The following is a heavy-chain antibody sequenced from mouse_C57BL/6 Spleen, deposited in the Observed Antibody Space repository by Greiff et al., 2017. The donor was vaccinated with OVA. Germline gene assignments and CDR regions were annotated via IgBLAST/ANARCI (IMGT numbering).Heavy chain of an antibody. Sequence: VKLVESGPGLVQPSQSLSITCTVSGFSLTSYGVHWVRQSPGKGLEWLGVIWSGGSTDYNAAFISRLSISKDNSKSQVFFKMNILQADDTSIYYGARRGDYGSRGGAWFAYWGQGTLVTVSA. CDR1: GFSLTSYG. D-gene: IGHD1-1*01. J-gene: IGHJ3*01. CDR2: IWSGGST. V-gene: IGHV2-2*01. CDR3: ARRGDYGSRGGAWFAY.